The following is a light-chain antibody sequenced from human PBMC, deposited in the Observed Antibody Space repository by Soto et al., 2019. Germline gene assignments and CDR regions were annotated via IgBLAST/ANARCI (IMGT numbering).Light chain of an antibody. CDR3: SSSTTTGTLYV. CDR2: EVS. CDR1: SSDIGAYNY. J-gene: IGLJ1*01. Sequence: QSVLTQPASVSGSPGQSITISCAGSSSDIGAYNYVSWYQQHPGKAPKLLISEVSNRPSGTSDRFTGSKSGNTASLTISGLQAEDEADYYCSSSTTTGTLYVFGAGTKLTVL. V-gene: IGLV2-14*01.